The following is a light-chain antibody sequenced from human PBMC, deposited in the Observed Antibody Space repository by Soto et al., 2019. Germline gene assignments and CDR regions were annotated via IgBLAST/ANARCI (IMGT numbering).Light chain of an antibody. CDR2: GAS. CDR3: QQYNNWPLLT. CDR1: QSVSSY. Sequence: EIVMTQSPATLSVSPGERATLSCRASQSVSSYLAWYQQKPGQAPRLLIYGASTRATGIPARFSGSGSGTEFTLTISILQSEDFAVYYCQQYNNWPLLTFGGGTKVEIK. J-gene: IGKJ4*01. V-gene: IGKV3-15*01.